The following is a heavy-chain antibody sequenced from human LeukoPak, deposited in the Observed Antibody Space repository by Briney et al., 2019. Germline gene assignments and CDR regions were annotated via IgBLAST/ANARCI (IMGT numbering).Heavy chain of an antibody. CDR2: INPNSGGT. D-gene: IGHD4-17*01. CDR1: GYTFTGYY. CDR3: ARDAGSYGDYVLWFDP. Sequence: GASVKVSCKASGYTFTGYYMHWVRQAPGQGLEWMGWINPNSGGTNYAQKFQGRVTMTRDTSISTAYMELSRLRSDDTAVYYCARDAGSYGDYVLWFDPWGQGTLVTVSS. V-gene: IGHV1-2*02. J-gene: IGHJ5*02.